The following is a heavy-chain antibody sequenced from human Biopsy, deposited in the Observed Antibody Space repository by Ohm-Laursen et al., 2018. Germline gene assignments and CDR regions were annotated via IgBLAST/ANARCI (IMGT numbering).Heavy chain of an antibody. V-gene: IGHV4-34*01. CDR1: GQSFNGYY. J-gene: IGHJ6*02. CDR3: VRGVDYYDPYHYYALDV. CDR2: INHRGRT. Sequence: TLSLTRAVYGQSFNGYYGSWISQTPGKGLEGIGEINHRGRTNYNPSLKSRVTKSVDTSKNQFSLKVRSVTAADTAVYYCVRGVDYYDPYHYYALDVWGQGTTVTVSS. D-gene: IGHD3-22*01.